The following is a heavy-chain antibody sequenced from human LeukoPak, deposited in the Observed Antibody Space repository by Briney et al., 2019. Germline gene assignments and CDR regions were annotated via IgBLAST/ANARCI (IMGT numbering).Heavy chain of an antibody. J-gene: IGHJ4*02. CDR3: ARGHYRSSRGIAAADY. CDR1: GYTFTSYD. V-gene: IGHV1-8*01. Sequence: GASVKVSCKASGYTFTSYDINWVRQATGQGLEWMGWMNPNSGNTGYAQKFQGRVTMTRNTSISTAYMELSSLRSEDTAVYYCARGHYRSSRGIAAADYCGQGTLVTVSS. D-gene: IGHD6-13*01. CDR2: MNPNSGNT.